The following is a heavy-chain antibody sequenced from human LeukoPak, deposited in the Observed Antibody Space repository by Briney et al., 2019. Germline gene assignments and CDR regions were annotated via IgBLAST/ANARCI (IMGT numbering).Heavy chain of an antibody. CDR2: ISGSGGST. CDR1: GFTFSTYA. J-gene: IGHJ4*02. CDR3: AKKNSVTMVRGVISPYVDY. V-gene: IGHV3-23*01. D-gene: IGHD3-10*01. Sequence: GGSLRLSCAASGFTFSTYAMSWVRQAPGKGLEWVSSISGSGGSTYYADSVKGRFTISRDNSKDTLYLQMNSLRAEDTAVYYSAKKNSVTMVRGVISPYVDYCGQGTLVTVSS.